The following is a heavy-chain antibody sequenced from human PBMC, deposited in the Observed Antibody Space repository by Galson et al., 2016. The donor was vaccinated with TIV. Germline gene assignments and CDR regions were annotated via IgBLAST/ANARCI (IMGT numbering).Heavy chain of an antibody. Sequence: PALVKPTQTLTLTCTFSGFSLRTRAMGVGWIRQPPGKALEWLALVYWDGYKRYSPSLQNRLTVTEDTSKNEVVLTMTYVDPMDTGTYYCAHRIYYDARGFSTPGWGHWGPGILVTVSS. CDR1: GFSLRTRAMG. J-gene: IGHJ4*02. CDR2: VYWDGYK. CDR3: AHRIYYDARGFSTPGWGH. V-gene: IGHV2-5*02. D-gene: IGHD3-22*01.